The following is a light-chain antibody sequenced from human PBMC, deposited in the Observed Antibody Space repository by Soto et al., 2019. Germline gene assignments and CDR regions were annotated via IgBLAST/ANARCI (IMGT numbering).Light chain of an antibody. V-gene: IGKV3-15*01. J-gene: IGKJ4*01. CDR2: GAS. CDR3: QQYYTWTVT. Sequence: IVMTQSPATLSVSPGESVTFSCRASQGINRNLAWYQQKPGQAPRLLISGASTGATGIPARFSGSGSGTEFTLPINSLQSEDSAAYYWQQYYTWTVTFGGGTKVEI. CDR1: QGINRN.